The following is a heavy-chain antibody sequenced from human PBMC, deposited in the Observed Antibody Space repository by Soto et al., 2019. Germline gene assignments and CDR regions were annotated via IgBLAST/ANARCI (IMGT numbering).Heavy chain of an antibody. Sequence: ASVKVSCKASGGTFSSYAISWVRQAPGQGLEWMGGIIPIFGTANYAQKFQGRVTITADESTSTAYMELSSLRSEDTAVYYCATLSGSYIDYYGTDVWGQGTTVTVSS. J-gene: IGHJ6*02. D-gene: IGHD1-26*01. V-gene: IGHV1-69*13. CDR1: GGTFSSYA. CDR2: IIPIFGTA. CDR3: ATLSGSYIDYYGTDV.